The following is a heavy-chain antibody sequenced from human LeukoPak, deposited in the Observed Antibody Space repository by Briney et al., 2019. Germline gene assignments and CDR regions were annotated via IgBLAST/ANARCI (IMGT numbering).Heavy chain of an antibody. D-gene: IGHD1-26*01. J-gene: IGHJ5*02. CDR2: IYHSGST. V-gene: IGHV4-4*02. CDR3: ARTVNSGSWFDP. Sequence: SGTLSLTCAVSGGSISSSNWWSWVRQPPGKGLEWIGEIYHSGSTNYNPSLKSRVTISVDTSKNQFSLKLSSVTAADTAVYYCARTVNSGSWFDPWGQGTLVTVSS. CDR1: GGSISSSNW.